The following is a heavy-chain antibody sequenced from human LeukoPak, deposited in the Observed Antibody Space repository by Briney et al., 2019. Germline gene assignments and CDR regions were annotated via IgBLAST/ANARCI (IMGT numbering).Heavy chain of an antibody. CDR3: AKDKVGATAQLFDY. D-gene: IGHD1-26*01. V-gene: IGHV3-23*01. Sequence: GGSLRLFCAASGFTFSSYAMSWVRHAPGEGLEWVSAISGSGGSTYYADSVKGRYTISRDNSKNTLYLQMNSLRGEDTAVYYCAKDKVGATAQLFDYWGQGTLVTVSS. J-gene: IGHJ4*02. CDR1: GFTFSSYA. CDR2: ISGSGGST.